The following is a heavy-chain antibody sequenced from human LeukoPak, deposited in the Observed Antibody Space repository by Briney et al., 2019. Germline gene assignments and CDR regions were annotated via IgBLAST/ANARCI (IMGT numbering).Heavy chain of an antibody. CDR2: IYTSGST. CDR3: ARQNREPDAFDI. CDR1: GGSISSYY. V-gene: IGHV4-4*09. J-gene: IGHJ3*02. D-gene: IGHD1-14*01. Sequence: SETLSLTCTVSGGSISSYYWSWIRQPPGKGLEWIGYIYTSGSTNYNPSLKSRVTISVDTSKNQFSLKLSSVTAADTAVYYCARQNREPDAFDIWAKGQWSPSLQ.